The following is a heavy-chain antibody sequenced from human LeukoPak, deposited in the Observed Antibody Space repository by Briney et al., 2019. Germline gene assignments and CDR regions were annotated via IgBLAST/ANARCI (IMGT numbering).Heavy chain of an antibody. CDR3: ATHSSGYDSGNDAFDI. D-gene: IGHD3-22*01. CDR1: GGSISSGDHY. V-gene: IGHV4-30-4*08. CDR2: IYYSGST. J-gene: IGHJ3*02. Sequence: PSQTLSLTCTVSGGSISSGDHYWSWIRQPPGKGLEWIGYIYYSGSTYYNPSLKSRVTISVDTSKNRFSLKLSSVTAADTAVYYCATHSSGYDSGNDAFDIWGQGTMVTVSS.